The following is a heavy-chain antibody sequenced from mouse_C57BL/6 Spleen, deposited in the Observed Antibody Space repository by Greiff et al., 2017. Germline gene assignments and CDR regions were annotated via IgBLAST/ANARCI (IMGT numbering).Heavy chain of an antibody. D-gene: IGHD2-1*01. CDR3: ARRGALPAMDY. V-gene: IGHV14-2*01. CDR1: GFNIKDYY. J-gene: IGHJ4*01. CDR2: IDPEDGDT. Sequence: VQLQQSGAELVKPGASVKLSCTASGFNIKDYYMHWVKQRTEQGLEWIGRIDPEDGDTKYAPKFQGKATIPADTSSNTAYLQLSSLTSEDTAVYYCARRGALPAMDYWGQGTSVTVSS.